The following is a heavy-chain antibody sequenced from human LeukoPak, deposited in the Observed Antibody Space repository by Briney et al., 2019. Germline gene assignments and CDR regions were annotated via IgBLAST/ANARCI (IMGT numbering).Heavy chain of an antibody. J-gene: IGHJ6*03. CDR3: ARASEIAARLSYYYYYMDV. CDR1: GYTFTSYG. D-gene: IGHD6-6*01. Sequence: ASVKVSCKASGYTFTSYGISWVRQAPGQGLEWMGWISAYNGNTNYAQKLQGRVTMTTDTSTSIAYMELRSLRSDDTAVYYCARASEIAARLSYYYYYMDVWGKGTTVTVSS. V-gene: IGHV1-18*01. CDR2: ISAYNGNT.